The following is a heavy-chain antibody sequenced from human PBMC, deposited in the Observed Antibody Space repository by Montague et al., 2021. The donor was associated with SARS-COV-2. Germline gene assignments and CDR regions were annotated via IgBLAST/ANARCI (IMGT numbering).Heavy chain of an antibody. V-gene: IGHV3-74*03. CDR1: GFAFSSYW. CDR3: ARDLWNDGMDY. Sequence: SLRLSCAASGFAFSSYWMHWVRQGPGKGLVWVSRINSEGRSTKYADSVKGRVTISRDNAKNTLYLQMNSLRAEDTAVYYCARDLWNDGMDYWGQGTLVTVSS. CDR2: INSEGRST. J-gene: IGHJ4*02. D-gene: IGHD1-1*01.